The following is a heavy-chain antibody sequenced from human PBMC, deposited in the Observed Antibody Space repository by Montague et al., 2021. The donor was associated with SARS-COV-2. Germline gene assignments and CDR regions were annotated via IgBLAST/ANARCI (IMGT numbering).Heavy chain of an antibody. Sequence: SLRLSCAASGFTVSSNHMSWVRQAPEKGLDWVSVIYSGGTTNYADSVKGRFTISRDNSNNTLYLQMNSLRAEDTAVYYCAKGRVFDSWGQGTLVTVSS. CDR1: GFTVSSNH. CDR2: IYSGGTT. D-gene: IGHD3-10*01. CDR3: AKGRVFDS. V-gene: IGHV3-53*01. J-gene: IGHJ4*02.